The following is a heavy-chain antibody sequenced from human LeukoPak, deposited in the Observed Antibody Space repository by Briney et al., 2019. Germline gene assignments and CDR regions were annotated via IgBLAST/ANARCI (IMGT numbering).Heavy chain of an antibody. V-gene: IGHV1-69*13. CDR1: GGTFSNYV. Sequence: ASVKVSCKASGGTFSNYVISWVRQAPGQGLEWMGGIIPIFGTANSAQNFQGRVTITADESTSTAYMELSSLRSEDTAVYYCARGPAFNRYCSGGTCYTLLNWFDPWGQGTLVTVSS. J-gene: IGHJ5*02. D-gene: IGHD2-15*01. CDR3: ARGPAFNRYCSGGTCYTLLNWFDP. CDR2: IIPIFGTA.